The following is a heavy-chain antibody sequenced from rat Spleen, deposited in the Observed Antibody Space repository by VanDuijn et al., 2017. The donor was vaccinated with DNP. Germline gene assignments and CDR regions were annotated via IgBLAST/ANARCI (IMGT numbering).Heavy chain of an antibody. Sequence: EVQLVESGGGLVQPGRSLKLSCAASGFPFSDYFMAWVRQAPKKGLEWVASISYEGSSIHYGNSVKGRFTISRDTAKSTLYLQMNSLRSEDTATYYCARRRYGYGLFDYWGQGVMVTVSS. J-gene: IGHJ2*01. CDR2: ISYEGSSI. CDR1: GFPFSDYF. D-gene: IGHD1-7*01. CDR3: ARRRYGYGLFDY. V-gene: IGHV5-22*01.